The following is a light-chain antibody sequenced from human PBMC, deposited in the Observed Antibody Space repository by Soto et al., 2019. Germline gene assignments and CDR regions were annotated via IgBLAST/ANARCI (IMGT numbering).Light chain of an antibody. J-gene: IGKJ1*01. CDR3: QQYYSVPWT. CDR2: WAS. CDR1: QSVFYSPKNEGY. Sequence: DIVITQSPDSLAVSLGERSTINCKSSQSVFYSPKNEGYLAWFQQKPGQPPKLLIYWASTRASGVPDRFSGNGSGTDFALTISSLQSEDVAVYYCQQYYSVPWTFGHGTKVDIK. V-gene: IGKV4-1*01.